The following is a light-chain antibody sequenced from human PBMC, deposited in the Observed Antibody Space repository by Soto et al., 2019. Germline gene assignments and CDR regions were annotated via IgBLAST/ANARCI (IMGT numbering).Light chain of an antibody. V-gene: IGKV1-12*01. J-gene: IGKJ4*01. Sequence: DIQMTQSPSTVSASVGDRVSITCRASQGISSWLAWYQQKPGRAPKLLIYTGTSLQSGVPSRLSGTGSGTDFTLTISSLQPEDVATYYCQQANSFPRTFGGGTKVEIK. CDR2: TGT. CDR1: QGISSW. CDR3: QQANSFPRT.